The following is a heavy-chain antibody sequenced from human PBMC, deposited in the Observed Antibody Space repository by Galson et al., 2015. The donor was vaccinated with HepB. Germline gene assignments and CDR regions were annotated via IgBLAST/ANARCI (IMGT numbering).Heavy chain of an antibody. CDR1: GYSFTSYW. J-gene: IGHJ1*01. V-gene: IGHV5-10-1*01. CDR3: ARGAYSSSGGGRVVEYFQH. D-gene: IGHD6-13*01. CDR2: IDPSDSYT. Sequence: QSGAEVKKPGESLRISCKGSGYSFTSYWISWVRQMPGKGLEWMGRIDPSDSYTNYSPSFQGHVTISADKSISTAYLQWSSLKASDTAMYYCARGAYSSSGGGRVVEYFQHWGQGTLVTVSS.